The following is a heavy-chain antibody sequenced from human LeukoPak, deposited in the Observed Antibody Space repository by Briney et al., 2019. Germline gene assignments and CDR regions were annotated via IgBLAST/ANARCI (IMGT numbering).Heavy chain of an antibody. J-gene: IGHJ4*02. CDR2: ISYDGSNK. CDR3: AKEPGGSSGWTSSTFDS. CDR1: GFTFSSYA. Sequence: GGSLRLSCAASGFTFSSYAMHWVRQAPGKGLEWVAVISYDGSNKYYADSVKGRFTISRDNSKNTLYLQMNSLRAEDTAVYYCAKEPGGSSGWTSSTFDSWGQGTLVTVSS. V-gene: IGHV3-30*18. D-gene: IGHD6-19*01.